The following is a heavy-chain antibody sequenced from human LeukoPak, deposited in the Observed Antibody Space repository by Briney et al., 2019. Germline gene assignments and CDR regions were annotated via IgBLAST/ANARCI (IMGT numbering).Heavy chain of an antibody. Sequence: GGSLRLSCAASGFTFSSYGIHWVRQAAGKGLEWGAVVWSDGTNKYYADSVKGRFTISRDNSKNTLSLQMNSLRAEDTAVYYCARERPIITYFDYWGQGTLVTVSS. V-gene: IGHV3-33*01. CDR3: ARERPIITYFDY. CDR2: VWSDGTNK. J-gene: IGHJ4*02. D-gene: IGHD3-10*01. CDR1: GFTFSSYG.